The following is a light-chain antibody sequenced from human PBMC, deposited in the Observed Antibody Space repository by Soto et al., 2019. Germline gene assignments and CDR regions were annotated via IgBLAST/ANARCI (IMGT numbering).Light chain of an antibody. V-gene: IGKV3D-15*01. Sequence: EIVLTRSPATLSLSPGERATLSCRASQSITNYLGWYQQKPGQAPRLLIYATSNRATGIPARFSGSGSGTDFTLTISSLQSEDFAVYYCQQYNNWPPWTFGQGTKVDIK. J-gene: IGKJ1*01. CDR1: QSITNY. CDR2: ATS. CDR3: QQYNNWPPWT.